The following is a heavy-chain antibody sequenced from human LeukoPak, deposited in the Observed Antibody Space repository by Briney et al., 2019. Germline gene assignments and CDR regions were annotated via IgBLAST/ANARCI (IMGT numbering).Heavy chain of an antibody. Sequence: PGGSLSLSCAASGFTFSTYVMSWVRQTPGEGLEWVSTISNSGGSTYNADSVKGRFTISRDNSKNTLYLQMNSLRAEDTAVYFCANSYTVTTSPFDYWGQGTLVSVSS. V-gene: IGHV3-23*01. CDR3: ANSYTVTTSPFDY. CDR1: GFTFSTYV. D-gene: IGHD4-17*01. J-gene: IGHJ4*02. CDR2: ISNSGGST.